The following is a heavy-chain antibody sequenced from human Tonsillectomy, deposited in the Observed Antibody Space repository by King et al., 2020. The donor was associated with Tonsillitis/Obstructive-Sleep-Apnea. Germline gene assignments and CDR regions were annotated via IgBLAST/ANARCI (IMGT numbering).Heavy chain of an antibody. D-gene: IGHD4-17*01. V-gene: IGHV4-31*03. CDR1: GGSISSGGYY. CDR3: ARGTTVKSFDH. J-gene: IGHJ4*02. CDR2: IYYSGNT. Sequence: VQLQESGPGLVKPSQTLSLTCTVSGGSISSGGYYWSWIRQHPGKGLEWIGCIYYSGNTYYNPSLKSRLTISVETSKNQFSLKLSSVTPADTAVYYCARGTTVKSFDHWGQGTLVTVSS.